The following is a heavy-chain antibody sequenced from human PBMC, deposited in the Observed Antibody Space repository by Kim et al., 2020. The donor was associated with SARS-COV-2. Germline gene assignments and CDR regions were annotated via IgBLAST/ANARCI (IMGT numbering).Heavy chain of an antibody. CDR2: INPNSGGT. J-gene: IGHJ4*02. V-gene: IGHV1-2*06. CDR3: ARGQGSSGWYGY. D-gene: IGHD6-19*01. CDR1: GYTFTGYY. Sequence: ASVKVSCKASGYTFTGYYMHWVRQAPGQRLEWMGRINPNSGGTNYAQKFQGRVTMTRDTSISTAYMELSRLRSDDTAVYYCARGQGSSGWYGYWGQGTLVTVSS.